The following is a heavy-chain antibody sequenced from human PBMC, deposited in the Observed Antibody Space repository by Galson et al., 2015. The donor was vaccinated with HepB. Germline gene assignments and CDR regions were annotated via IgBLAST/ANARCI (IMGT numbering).Heavy chain of an antibody. Sequence: ETLSLTCTVSGGSITSSSSYWGWIRQPPGKGLEWVGNIYYSGSTYYNPSLKSRITISIDTSRNQFSLKLGSVTAADTAVYYCARHRGLVVVAPTSVPHNWFDPWGQGTLVTVSS. CDR1: GGSITSSSSY. V-gene: IGHV4-39*01. D-gene: IGHD2-2*01. CDR2: IYYSGST. J-gene: IGHJ5*02. CDR3: ARHRGLVVVAPTSVPHNWFDP.